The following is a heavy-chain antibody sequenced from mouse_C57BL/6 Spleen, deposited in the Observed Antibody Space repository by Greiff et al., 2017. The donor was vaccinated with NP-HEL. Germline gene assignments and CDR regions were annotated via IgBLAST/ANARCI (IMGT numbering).Heavy chain of an antibody. V-gene: IGHV14-4*01. CDR1: GFNIKDDY. J-gene: IGHJ4*01. CDR2: IDPENGDT. Sequence: EVQLQQSGAELVRPGASVKLSCTASGFNIKDDYMHWVKQRPEQGLEWIGWIDPENGDTEYASKFQGKATITADTSSNTAYLQLSSLTSEDTAVYYCTRGSARDYWGQGTSVTVSS. CDR3: TRGSARDY.